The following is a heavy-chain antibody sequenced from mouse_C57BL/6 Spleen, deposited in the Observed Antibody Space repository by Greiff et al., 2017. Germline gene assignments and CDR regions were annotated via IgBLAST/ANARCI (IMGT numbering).Heavy chain of an antibody. Sequence: QVQLKESGAELVKPGASVKLSCKASGYTFTEYTIHWVKQRSGQGLEWIGWFYPGSGSIKYNEKFKDKATLTADKSSSTVYMELSRLTSEDSAVYFCARHEDRSYYGSSYYAMDYWGQGTSVTVSS. D-gene: IGHD1-1*01. CDR1: GYTFTEYT. CDR2: FYPGSGSI. CDR3: ARHEDRSYYGSSYYAMDY. J-gene: IGHJ4*01. V-gene: IGHV1-62-2*01.